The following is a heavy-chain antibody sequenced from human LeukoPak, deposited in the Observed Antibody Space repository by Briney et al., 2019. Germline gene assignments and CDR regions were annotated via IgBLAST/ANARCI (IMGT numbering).Heavy chain of an antibody. J-gene: IGHJ3*02. CDR3: ARDGKFQLHRPDAYDI. D-gene: IGHD2-2*01. CDR1: GGSISSSTYY. V-gene: IGHV4-39*07. Sequence: SETLSLTCTVSGGSISSSTYYWGWVRQSPGKGLEWIGSIDYSGSTSYNPSLKSRVTISVDTSKNKISLKLSFVTAADTAVYYCARDGKFQLHRPDAYDIWGQGTMVTVS. CDR2: IDYSGST.